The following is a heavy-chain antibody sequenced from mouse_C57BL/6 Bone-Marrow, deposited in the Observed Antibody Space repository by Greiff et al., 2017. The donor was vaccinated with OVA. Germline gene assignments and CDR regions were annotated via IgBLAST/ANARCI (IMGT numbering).Heavy chain of an antibody. CDR2: INPNNGGT. J-gene: IGHJ4*01. CDR3: ARGRFGDMDY. CDR1: GYTFTDYY. Sequence: EVQLQQSGPELVKPGASVKISCKASGYTFTDYYMNWVKQSHGKSLEWIGDINPNNGGTSYNQKFKGKATLTVDKSSSTAYMELRSLTSEDSAVYYCARGRFGDMDYWGQGTSVTVSS. V-gene: IGHV1-26*01.